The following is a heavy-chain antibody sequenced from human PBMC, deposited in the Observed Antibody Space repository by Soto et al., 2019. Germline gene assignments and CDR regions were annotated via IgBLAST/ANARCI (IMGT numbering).Heavy chain of an antibody. D-gene: IGHD6-13*01. CDR3: AKELSSMWFPLDY. J-gene: IGHJ4*02. Sequence: GGSLRLSCATSGFTFTNYAMSWVRQAPGKGLEWVSSISGSGGSTWYADSVKGRFTISSDNSKKTLYLQMNSLRVEDTAVSYCAKELSSMWFPLDYWGQGPLVTVSS. CDR2: ISGSGGST. CDR1: GFTFTNYA. V-gene: IGHV3-23*01.